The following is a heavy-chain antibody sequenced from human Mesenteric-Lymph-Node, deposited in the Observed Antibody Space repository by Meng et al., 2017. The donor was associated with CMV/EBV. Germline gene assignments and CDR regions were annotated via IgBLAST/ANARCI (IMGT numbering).Heavy chain of an antibody. V-gene: IGHV4-31*02. Sequence: SETLSLTCFVSGGSISSGAYCWSWIRQHPGKGLEYIGYIQCSGSTYCSPSLKTRDTISVDTSKNQFSLKVSSATAADTAIYSCASPIISLLMFQLVSPCDYWGQGTLVTVSS. J-gene: IGHJ4*02. CDR1: GGSISSGAYC. D-gene: IGHD6-13*01. CDR3: ASPIISLLMFQLVSPCDY. CDR2: IQCSGST.